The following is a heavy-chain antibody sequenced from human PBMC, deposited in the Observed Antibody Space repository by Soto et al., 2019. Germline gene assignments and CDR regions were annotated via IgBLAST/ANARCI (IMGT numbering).Heavy chain of an antibody. CDR1: GGSFSGYY. V-gene: IGHV4-34*01. CDR2: INHSGST. D-gene: IGHD1-1*01. CDR3: ARCGTRRGYYYYGMDV. Sequence: SETLSLTCAVYGGSFSGYYWSWIRQPPGKGLEWIGEINHSGSTNYNPSLKSRVTISVDTSKNQFSLKLSSVTAADTAVYYCARCGTRRGYYYYGMDVWGQGTTVTVSS. J-gene: IGHJ6*02.